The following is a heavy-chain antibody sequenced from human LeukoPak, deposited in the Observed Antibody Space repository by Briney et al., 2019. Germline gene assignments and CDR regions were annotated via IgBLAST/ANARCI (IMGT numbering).Heavy chain of an antibody. D-gene: IGHD6-19*01. CDR3: ARENGKEVAGTGWFDP. Sequence: ASVKVSCKASGYTFTGYYMHWVRQAPGQGLEWMGWINPNSGGTNYAQKFQGRVTMTRDTSISTAYMELSRLRSDDTAVYYCARENGKEVAGTGWFDPWGQGTLVTVSS. CDR2: INPNSGGT. CDR1: GYTFTGYY. V-gene: IGHV1-2*02. J-gene: IGHJ5*02.